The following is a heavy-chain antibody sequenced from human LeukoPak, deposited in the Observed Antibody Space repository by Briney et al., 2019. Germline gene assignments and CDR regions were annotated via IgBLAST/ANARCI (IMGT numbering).Heavy chain of an antibody. Sequence: GESLKISCKGSGYSFTSYWIGWVRQMPGKGLEWVGIIYPGDSGTRYSASFEGQVTISAAKSIRHAYLQWSSLKASDPAMYYCARLHFWSGYYTDYWGQGTLVTVPS. V-gene: IGHV5-51*01. CDR3: ARLHFWSGYYTDY. J-gene: IGHJ4*02. CDR1: GYSFTSYW. D-gene: IGHD3-3*02. CDR2: IYPGDSGT.